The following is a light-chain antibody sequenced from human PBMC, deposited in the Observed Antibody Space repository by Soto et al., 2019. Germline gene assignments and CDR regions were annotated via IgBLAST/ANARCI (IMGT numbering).Light chain of an antibody. CDR3: QQYNNWPPGRT. CDR2: DAS. CDR1: ESVSSN. V-gene: IGKV3-15*01. J-gene: IGKJ1*01. Sequence: EIVITQSPVTLSLSPGERATLSCRASESVSSNLAWYQQKPGQAPRLLIYDASTRATGNPARFSGSGSGTEFTLTISSLQSEDFAVYYCQQYNNWPPGRTFGQGTKVEIK.